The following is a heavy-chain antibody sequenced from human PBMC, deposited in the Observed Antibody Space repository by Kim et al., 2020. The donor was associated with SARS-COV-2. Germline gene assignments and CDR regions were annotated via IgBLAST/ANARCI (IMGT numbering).Heavy chain of an antibody. V-gene: IGHV3-7*01. Sequence: GGSLRLSCAASGFTFTRHWMSWVRQAPGKGLEWVANINGDGSDKYDVDSVRGRFTISRDNAKNSLYLQMNSLRAEDTAVYYCARYEYGTLYFDSWGQGTLVPVSS. D-gene: IGHD3-10*01. CDR2: INGDGSDK. CDR3: ARYEYGTLYFDS. CDR1: GFTFTRHW. J-gene: IGHJ4*02.